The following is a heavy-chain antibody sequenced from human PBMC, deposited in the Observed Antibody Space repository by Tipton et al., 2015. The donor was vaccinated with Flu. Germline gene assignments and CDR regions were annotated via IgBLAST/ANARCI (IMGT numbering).Heavy chain of an antibody. CDR2: IYYSGST. CDR3: ARALYRGWVDP. CDR1: GGSISSYY. J-gene: IGHJ5*02. Sequence: TLSLTCTVSGGSISSYYWSWIRQPPGKGLEWIGYIYYSGSTNYNPSLKSRVTISVDTSKNQFSLKLSSVTAGDTAVYYCARALYRGWVDPGGQGPLVTGSS. V-gene: IGHV4-59*01. D-gene: IGHD1-14*01.